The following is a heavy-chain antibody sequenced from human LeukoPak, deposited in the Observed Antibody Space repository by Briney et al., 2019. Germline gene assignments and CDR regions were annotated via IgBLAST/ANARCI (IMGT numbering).Heavy chain of an antibody. CDR3: ASVPAMIMFAREAAFDI. CDR1: GGSISSYY. V-gene: IGHV4-59*08. CDR2: IYYSGST. J-gene: IGHJ3*02. Sequence: SETLSLTCTVSGGSISSYYWSWIRQPPGKGLEWIGYIYYSGSTNYNPSLKSRVTISVDTSKNQFSLKLSSVTAADTAVYYCASVPAMIMFAREAAFDIWGQGTMVTVSS. D-gene: IGHD3-16*01.